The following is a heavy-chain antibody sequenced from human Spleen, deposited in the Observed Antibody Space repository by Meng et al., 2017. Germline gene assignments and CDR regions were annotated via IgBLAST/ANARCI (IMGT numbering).Heavy chain of an antibody. Sequence: GESLKISCAASGFTFSSYAMSWVRQAPGKGLEWVSAISGSGDSTYYADSVKGRFTISRDNSENTLYLQVNSLRAEDTAVYYCARQFYDSSDASDIWGRGTMVTVSS. V-gene: IGHV3-23*01. CDR1: GFTFSSYA. CDR2: ISGSGDST. J-gene: IGHJ3*02. D-gene: IGHD3-22*01. CDR3: ARQFYDSSDASDI.